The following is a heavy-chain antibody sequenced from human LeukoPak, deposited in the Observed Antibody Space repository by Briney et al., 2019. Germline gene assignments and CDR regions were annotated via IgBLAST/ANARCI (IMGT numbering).Heavy chain of an antibody. Sequence: SETLSLTCTVSGGSISSSSYYWGWIRQPPGKGLEWIGSIYYSGSTYYNPSLKSRVTISVDTSRDQFSLKLSSVTAADTAVYYRARDGTGTTGPAFDIWGQGTMVTVSS. V-gene: IGHV4-39*07. CDR1: GGSISSSSYY. CDR3: ARDGTGTTGPAFDI. CDR2: IYYSGST. D-gene: IGHD1-7*01. J-gene: IGHJ3*02.